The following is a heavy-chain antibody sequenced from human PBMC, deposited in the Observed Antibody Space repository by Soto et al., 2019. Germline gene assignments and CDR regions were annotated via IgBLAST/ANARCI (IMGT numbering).Heavy chain of an antibody. CDR1: GYPVTAYY. Sequence: QLHLVQSGAVVKKPGASVTVSCSASGYPVTAYYMHWVRQAPGRGLEWVGGINPATGAAKYTQTFRGRFTMPRAPPNGTASREPGGLPSEATAGFYWARGGGVGVAGSAAFDMWGQGTLVTVSS. J-gene: IGHJ3*02. CDR3: ARGGGVGVAGSAAFDM. V-gene: IGHV1-2*02. CDR2: INPATGAA. D-gene: IGHD3-3*01.